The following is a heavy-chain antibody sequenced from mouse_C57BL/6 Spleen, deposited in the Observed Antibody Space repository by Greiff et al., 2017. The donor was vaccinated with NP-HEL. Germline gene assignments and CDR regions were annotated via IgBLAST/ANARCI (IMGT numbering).Heavy chain of an antibody. V-gene: IGHV14-1*01. Sequence: EVQLQQSGAELVRPGASVKLSCTASGFNIKDYYMHWVKQRPEQGLEWIGRIDPEDGDTEYAPKFQGKATMTADTSSNTAYLQLSSLTSEDTAVYYCTTGDSSGYGFAYWGQGTLVTVSA. J-gene: IGHJ3*01. CDR2: IDPEDGDT. CDR1: GFNIKDYY. D-gene: IGHD3-2*02. CDR3: TTGDSSGYGFAY.